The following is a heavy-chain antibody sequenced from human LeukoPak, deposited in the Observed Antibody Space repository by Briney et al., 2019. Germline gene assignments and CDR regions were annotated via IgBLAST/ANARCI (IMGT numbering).Heavy chain of an antibody. CDR2: IYSGGST. Sequence: PGGSLRLSCAASGFTISSIYMMWLRQAPGKGLEWVAVIYSGGSTYYADSVESGFTISRDNSKNTLYLQMNSLRAEDTAVYYCRAYCSGGSCLIPVYYGMDGWGQGTTVTVS. CDR1: GFTISSIY. CDR3: RAYCSGGSCLIPVYYGMDG. V-gene: IGHV3-53*01. J-gene: IGHJ6*02. D-gene: IGHD2-15*01.